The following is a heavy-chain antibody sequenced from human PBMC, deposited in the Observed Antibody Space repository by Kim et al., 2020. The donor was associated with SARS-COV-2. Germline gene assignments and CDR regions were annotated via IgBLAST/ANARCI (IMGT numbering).Heavy chain of an antibody. V-gene: IGHV4-34*01. J-gene: IGHJ3*02. D-gene: IGHD6-19*01. Sequence: SLKSRVTISVDTSKNQFSLKLSAVTAADTAVYYCARDSSGPLNGHDAFDIWGQGTMVTVSS. CDR3: ARDSSGPLNGHDAFDI.